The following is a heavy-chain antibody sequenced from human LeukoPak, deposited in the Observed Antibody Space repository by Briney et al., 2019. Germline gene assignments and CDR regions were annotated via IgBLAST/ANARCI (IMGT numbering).Heavy chain of an antibody. CDR3: ARSARYDSSGYSKSGDY. J-gene: IGHJ4*02. D-gene: IGHD3-22*01. CDR2: IIPIVGTA. CDR1: GGTFSSYA. V-gene: IGHV1-69*05. Sequence: SVRVSCKASGGTFSSYAISWVRQAPGQGLEWIGGIIPIVGTANYAQKFQGRVTITTDESTSTTYMELSSLRSEDTAVYYCARSARYDSSGYSKSGDYWGQGTLVTVSS.